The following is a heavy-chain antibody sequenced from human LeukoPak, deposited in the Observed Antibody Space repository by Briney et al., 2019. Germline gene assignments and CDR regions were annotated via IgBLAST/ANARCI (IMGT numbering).Heavy chain of an antibody. D-gene: IGHD6-19*01. J-gene: IGHJ4*02. Sequence: ASVKVSCKASGYTFTSYYMHWVRQAPGQGLEWMGIINPSGGSTSYAQKFQGRVTMTRDMSTSTVYMEPSSLRSEDTAVYYCARHRPHTDSNSVADYYFDYWGQGTLVTVSS. CDR1: GYTFTSYY. V-gene: IGHV1-46*01. CDR3: ARHRPHTDSNSVADYYFDY. CDR2: INPSGGST.